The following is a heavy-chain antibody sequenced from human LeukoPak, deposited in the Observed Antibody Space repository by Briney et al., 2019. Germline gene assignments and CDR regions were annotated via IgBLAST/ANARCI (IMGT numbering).Heavy chain of an antibody. Sequence: PGGSLRLSCAASGFTFSNYGMYWVRQAPGKGLEWVAFIRYDGSNKYYADSVKGRFTFSRDNAKNSPYLQMNSLRAEDTAVYYCARGGVPGVTAIQSHAFDIWGHGTMVTVSS. CDR3: ARGGVPGVTAIQSHAFDI. CDR1: GFTFSNYG. J-gene: IGHJ3*02. CDR2: IRYDGSNK. V-gene: IGHV3-30*02. D-gene: IGHD2-21*02.